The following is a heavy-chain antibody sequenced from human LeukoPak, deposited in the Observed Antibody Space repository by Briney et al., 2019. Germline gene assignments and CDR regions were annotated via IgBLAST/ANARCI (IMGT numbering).Heavy chain of an antibody. Sequence: GGSLRLSCAASGFNFKSYAIHWVRQAPGQGLEWVAVISNDGTTKHYADSVKSRFTISRDNFKNTLYLEMNSLRHDDTAVYYCARDADSSSFDYWGQGTLVTVSS. J-gene: IGHJ4*02. CDR2: ISNDGTTK. CDR3: ARDADSSSFDY. V-gene: IGHV3-30*04. CDR1: GFNFKSYA. D-gene: IGHD6-6*01.